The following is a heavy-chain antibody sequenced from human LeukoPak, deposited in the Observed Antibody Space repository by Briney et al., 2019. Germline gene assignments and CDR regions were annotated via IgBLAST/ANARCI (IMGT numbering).Heavy chain of an antibody. V-gene: IGHV3-30*02. CDR1: GFTFSSFG. D-gene: IGHD1-26*01. Sequence: GGSLRLSCAASGFTFSSFGMHWVRQAPGKGLEWVAFIRYDGSTKHYADSVKGRFTFSRDNSKNTLYLQMNSLRTEDTGFYYCAKDFGPRGVGATPQYWGQGTVVIVSS. J-gene: IGHJ4*02. CDR3: AKDFGPRGVGATPQY. CDR2: IRYDGSTK.